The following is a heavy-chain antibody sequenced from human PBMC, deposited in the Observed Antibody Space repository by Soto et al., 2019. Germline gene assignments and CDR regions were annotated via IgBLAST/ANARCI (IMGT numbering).Heavy chain of an antibody. CDR3: ARDSYIKQKGSWFDP. J-gene: IGHJ5*02. V-gene: IGHV4-30-2*01. CDR2: IYHSGNT. Sequence: TLSLTCAVSGGSISSGGYSWSWIRQPPGKGLEWIGYIYHSGNTYYNPSLTSRVTISVDRSKNQFSLKLSSVTAADTAVYYCARDSYIKQKGSWFDPWGQGTLVTVSS. CDR1: GGSISSGGYS. D-gene: IGHD3-10*01.